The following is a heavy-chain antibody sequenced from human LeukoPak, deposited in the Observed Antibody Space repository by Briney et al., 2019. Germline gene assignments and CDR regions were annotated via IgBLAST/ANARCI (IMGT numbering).Heavy chain of an antibody. D-gene: IGHD6-13*01. CDR1: GFTFSSYA. Sequence: PGGSLRLSCAASGFTFSSYAMSWVRQAPGKGLEWVSVISGSGGSTDHADSVKGRFTISRDNSKNTLYLQMNSLGAEDTAVYYCAKGRIAAVGTWGYFDYWGQGTLVTVSS. J-gene: IGHJ4*02. V-gene: IGHV3-23*01. CDR3: AKGRIAAVGTWGYFDY. CDR2: ISGSGGST.